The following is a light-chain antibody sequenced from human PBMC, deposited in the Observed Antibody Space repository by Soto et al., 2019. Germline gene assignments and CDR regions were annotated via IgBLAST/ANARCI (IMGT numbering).Light chain of an antibody. J-gene: IGLJ2*01. CDR3: TSYTSSNTLVV. CDR2: EVS. V-gene: IGLV2-14*01. Sequence: QSALTQPASVSGSPGQSITISCTGTSSDIGGYNYVSWYQQQPGKAPKLMIYEVSNRPSGVSNRFSGSKSGNTASLTISGLQAEDEADYYCTSYTSSNTLVVFGGGTKVTVL. CDR1: SSDIGGYNY.